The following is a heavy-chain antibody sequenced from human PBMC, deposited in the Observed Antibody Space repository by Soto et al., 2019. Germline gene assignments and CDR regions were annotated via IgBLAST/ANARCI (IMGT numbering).Heavy chain of an antibody. D-gene: IGHD3-22*01. V-gene: IGHV4-61*08. CDR1: GGSISSGGYY. CDR2: IYNSEST. CDR3: ARHGAYGRSGYYDS. J-gene: IGHJ5*01. Sequence: SETLSLTCTVSGGSISSGGYYWSWLRQHPGKGLEWIGYIYNSESTFYTPTLKSRVTISVDASKNQFSLKLSSVTAADTAVYYCARHGAYGRSGYYDSWGRGTLVTVSS.